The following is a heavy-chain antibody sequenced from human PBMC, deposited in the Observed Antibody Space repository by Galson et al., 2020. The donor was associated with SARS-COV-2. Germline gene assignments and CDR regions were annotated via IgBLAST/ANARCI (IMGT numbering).Heavy chain of an antibody. CDR3: ARKSAAAAGPLDY. Sequence: SGPTLVKPTQTLTLNCTFSGFSHTTSGMCVTWIRKPPGKTLEWLARIDWDDDTYYSTSLKTRLTISKDTSKNQVVLTMTNMDPVGTATYYCARKSAAAAGPLDYWGQGTLVTVCS. V-gene: IGHV2-70*11. CDR2: IDWDDDT. D-gene: IGHD6-13*01. J-gene: IGHJ4*02. CDR1: GFSHTTSGMC.